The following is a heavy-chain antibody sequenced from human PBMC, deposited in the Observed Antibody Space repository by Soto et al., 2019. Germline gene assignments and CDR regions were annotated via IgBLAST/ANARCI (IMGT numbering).Heavy chain of an antibody. CDR1: GVSISSSIYY. Sequence: SETLSLTCTVSGVSISSSIYYWGWIRQPPGKGLEWIGSIYYSGSTYYNPSLKSRVTISVDTSKNQFSLKLSSATAADTAVYYCARDFMTTVTTDWFDPWGQGTLVTVSS. CDR2: IYYSGST. J-gene: IGHJ5*02. V-gene: IGHV4-39*02. CDR3: ARDFMTTVTTDWFDP. D-gene: IGHD4-17*01.